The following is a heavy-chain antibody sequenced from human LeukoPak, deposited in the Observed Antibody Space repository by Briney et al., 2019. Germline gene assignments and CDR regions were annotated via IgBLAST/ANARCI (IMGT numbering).Heavy chain of an antibody. CDR3: ARRGYCSGGSCTLRYWYFDL. D-gene: IGHD2-15*01. J-gene: IGHJ2*01. CDR2: INPNSGGT. Sequence: ASVKVSCKASGYTFTGYYMHWVRQARGQGVEGMGWINPNSGGTNYAQKYQRRVTMTSHTSISTAYMELRRLRSNDTAVYYCARRGYCSGGSCTLRYWYFDLWGRGTLVTVSS. CDR1: GYTFTGYY. V-gene: IGHV1-2*02.